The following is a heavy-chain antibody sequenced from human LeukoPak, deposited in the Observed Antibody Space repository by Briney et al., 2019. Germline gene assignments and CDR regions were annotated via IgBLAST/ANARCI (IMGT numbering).Heavy chain of an antibody. V-gene: IGHV1-18*01. CDR2: ISAYNGNT. D-gene: IGHD3-22*01. Sequence: ASVKVSCKASGYTFTSYGIRCVRQAPGQGLEWMGWISAYNGNTNYAQKLQGRVTMTTDTSTSTAYMELRSLRSDDTAVYYCARTYYYDSSGYTAFDYWGQGTLVTVSS. J-gene: IGHJ4*02. CDR1: GYTFTSYG. CDR3: ARTYYYDSSGYTAFDY.